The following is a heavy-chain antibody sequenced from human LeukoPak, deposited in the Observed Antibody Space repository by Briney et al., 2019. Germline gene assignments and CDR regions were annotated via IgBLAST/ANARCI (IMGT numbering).Heavy chain of an antibody. CDR1: GFTVSSNY. CDR2: IYSGGST. V-gene: IGHV3-53*01. Sequence: GGSLRLSCAASGFTVSSNYMSWVRQAPGKGLEWVSVIYSGGSTCYADSVKGRFTISRDNSKNTLYLQMNSLRAEDTAVYYCARYSYGHFDYWGQGTLVTVSS. J-gene: IGHJ4*02. CDR3: ARYSYGHFDY. D-gene: IGHD5-18*01.